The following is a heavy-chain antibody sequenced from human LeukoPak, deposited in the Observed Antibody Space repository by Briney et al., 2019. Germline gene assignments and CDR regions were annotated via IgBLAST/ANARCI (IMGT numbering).Heavy chain of an antibody. D-gene: IGHD6-19*01. CDR3: ASSTVAGQGRYPQIPDY. CDR2: IYHSGST. Sequence: PSGTLSLTCAVSGGSISSSNWWSWVRQPPGKGLEWIGEIYHSGSTNYNPSLKSRVTISVDKSKNQFSLKLSSVTAADTAVYYCASSTVAGQGRYPQIPDYWGQGTLVTVSS. J-gene: IGHJ4*02. V-gene: IGHV4-4*02. CDR1: GGSISSSNW.